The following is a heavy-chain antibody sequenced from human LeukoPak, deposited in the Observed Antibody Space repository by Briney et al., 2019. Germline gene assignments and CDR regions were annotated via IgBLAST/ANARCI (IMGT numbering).Heavy chain of an antibody. V-gene: IGHV3-23*01. CDR2: ISRSGTDT. CDR1: GFMFTNCV. Sequence: GGSLRLSCAASGFMFTNCVMTWVRRAPGKGLEWVSGISRSGTDTYYGDSVKGRFTISRDNSKNTLYLQMTSLRAEDTAVYYCAKGDFDLWTGYPDYYYNGLNVWGQGTTVTVSS. D-gene: IGHD3/OR15-3a*01. CDR3: AKGDFDLWTGYPDYYYNGLNV. J-gene: IGHJ6*02.